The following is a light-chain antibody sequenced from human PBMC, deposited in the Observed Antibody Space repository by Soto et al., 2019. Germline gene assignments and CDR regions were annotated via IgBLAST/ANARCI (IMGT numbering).Light chain of an antibody. V-gene: IGKV3-20*01. CDR1: QSVSSTF. CDR3: GQFVSAPPRT. J-gene: IGKJ1*01. CDR2: GVS. Sequence: EIVLTQSPGTLSLSPGERATLSCRASQSVSSTFLAWYQQKPGKAPRLLIFGVSNRATGIPDRFSGSGSGTDFTLPISRLEHEDFAVYYCGQFVSAPPRTFGQGTKVEIK.